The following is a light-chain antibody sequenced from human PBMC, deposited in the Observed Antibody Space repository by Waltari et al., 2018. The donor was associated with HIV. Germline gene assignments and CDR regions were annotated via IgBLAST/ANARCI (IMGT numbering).Light chain of an antibody. CDR1: SSNLGSHI. CDR2: NND. CDR3: AAWDDSLNGM. Sequence: QSVLTPPPSVSGTPGQNVTISCSGSSSNLGSHIVNWYQQPPGAAPKLLIYNNDQRPSGVPDRFSGSKSGTSASLAISGLQSADEADYYCAAWDDSLNGMFGGGTKLTVL. V-gene: IGLV1-44*01. J-gene: IGLJ3*02.